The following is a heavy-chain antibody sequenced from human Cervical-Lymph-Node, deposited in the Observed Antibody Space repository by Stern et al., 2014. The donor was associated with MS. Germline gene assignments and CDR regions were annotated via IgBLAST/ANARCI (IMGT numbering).Heavy chain of an antibody. CDR3: ARRNGDLAFDY. CDR1: GYSSTYW. J-gene: IGHJ4*02. Sequence: VQLVQSGAEVKRPGESLEISCTTSGYSSTYWIAWVRQKPGKGLEWMGIIYPDDSDVRYSPSFQGQVTISVDRSINTAYLRWSSLKASDTALYFCARRNGDLAFDYWGQGTLVTVSS. V-gene: IGHV5-51*01. D-gene: IGHD2-21*01. CDR2: IYPDDSDV.